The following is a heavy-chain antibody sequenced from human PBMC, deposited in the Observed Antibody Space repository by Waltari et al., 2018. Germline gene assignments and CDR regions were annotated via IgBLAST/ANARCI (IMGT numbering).Heavy chain of an antibody. CDR1: GFSFNYNY. CDR2: IDSGGGT. Sequence: VQLEETGGGLVQHGGYLRVSCVATGFSFNYNYMGWVRRAPGKGLEWVSTIDSGGGTYYADSVKGRVTISRDPSKDTLYLQFNRLTAEDTAVYYCARPSGFSRHFDYWGRGTLVTVSS. CDR3: ARPSGFSRHFDY. D-gene: IGHD3-22*01. V-gene: IGHV3-53*02. J-gene: IGHJ4*02.